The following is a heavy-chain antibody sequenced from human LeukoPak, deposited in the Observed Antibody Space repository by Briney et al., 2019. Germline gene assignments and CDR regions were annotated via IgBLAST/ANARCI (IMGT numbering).Heavy chain of an antibody. J-gene: IGHJ6*02. V-gene: IGHV1-69*13. Sequence: SVKVSCKASGGTSSSYAISWVRQAPGQGLEWMGGIIPIFGTANYAQKFQGRVTITADESTSTAYMELSSLRSEDTAVYYCALSSGWFGISYYYYYYGMDVWGQGTTVTVSS. D-gene: IGHD6-19*01. CDR3: ALSSGWFGISYYYYYYGMDV. CDR2: IIPIFGTA. CDR1: GGTSSSYA.